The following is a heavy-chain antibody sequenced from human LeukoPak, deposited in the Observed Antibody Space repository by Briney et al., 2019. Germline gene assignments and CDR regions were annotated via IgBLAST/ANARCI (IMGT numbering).Heavy chain of an antibody. V-gene: IGHV3-53*01. J-gene: IGHJ4*02. Sequence: GSLSLSCAASGFTFSSYAMSWVRQAPGKGLEWVSVIYSGGTTYYADSIKGRFTISRDNSKNTLYLQMNSLRAEDTAVYYCAGRYDGSGYPLHWGQGTLVTVSS. CDR2: IYSGGTT. CDR3: AGRYDGSGYPLH. D-gene: IGHD3-22*01. CDR1: GFTFSSYA.